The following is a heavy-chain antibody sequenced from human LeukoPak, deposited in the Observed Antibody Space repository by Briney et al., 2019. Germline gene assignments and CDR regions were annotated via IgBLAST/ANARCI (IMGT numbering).Heavy chain of an antibody. J-gene: IGHJ6*02. Sequence: SETLSLTCTVSGGSISSSYWSWIRQPPGKGLEWIGYISYSGSTSYNPSLKSRVTISVDTSKNQFSLKLSSVTAADTAVYYCARLGDYYYYGMDVWGQGTTVTVSS. CDR1: GGSISSSY. CDR3: ARLGDYYYYGMDV. CDR2: ISYSGST. V-gene: IGHV4-59*12.